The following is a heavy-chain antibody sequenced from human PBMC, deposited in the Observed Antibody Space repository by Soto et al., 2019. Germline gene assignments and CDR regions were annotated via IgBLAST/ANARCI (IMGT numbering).Heavy chain of an antibody. CDR1: GGSISSSNW. V-gene: IGHV4-4*02. CDR2: IYHSGST. D-gene: IGHD3-10*01. J-gene: IGHJ3*02. CDR3: ARYHYGWCAFDI. Sequence: SETLSFTCAVSGGSISSSNWWSWVRQPPGKGLEWIGEIYHSGSTNYNPSLKSRVTISVDKSKNQFSLKLSSVTAADTAVYYCARYHYGWCAFDIWGQGTMVTVSS.